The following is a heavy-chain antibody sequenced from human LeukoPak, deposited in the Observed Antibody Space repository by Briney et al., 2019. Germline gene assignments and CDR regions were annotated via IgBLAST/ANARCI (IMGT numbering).Heavy chain of an antibody. CDR3: ARETVTPGSYYYYYMDV. CDR2: IYYSGST. V-gene: IGHV4-59*01. D-gene: IGHD4-11*01. Sequence: SETLSLTCTVSGGPISSYYWSWIRQPPGKGLEWIGYIYYSGSTNYNPSLKSRVTISVDTSKNQFSLKLSSVTAADTAVYYCARETVTPGSYYYYYMDVWGKGTTVTVSS. J-gene: IGHJ6*03. CDR1: GGPISSYY.